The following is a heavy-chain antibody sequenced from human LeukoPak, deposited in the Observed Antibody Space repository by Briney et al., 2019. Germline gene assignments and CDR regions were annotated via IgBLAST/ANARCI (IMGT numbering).Heavy chain of an antibody. J-gene: IGHJ5*02. Sequence: SQTLSLTCAISGDSVSSNSAAWNWIRQSPSRGLEWLRSTYYRSKWYNDYAVSVKSRITINPDTSKNQFSLQLNSVTPEDTAVYYCARDPGYSSGWYHWFDPWGQGTLVTVSS. D-gene: IGHD6-19*01. CDR1: GDSVSSNSAA. V-gene: IGHV6-1*01. CDR3: ARDPGYSSGWYHWFDP. CDR2: TYYRSKWYN.